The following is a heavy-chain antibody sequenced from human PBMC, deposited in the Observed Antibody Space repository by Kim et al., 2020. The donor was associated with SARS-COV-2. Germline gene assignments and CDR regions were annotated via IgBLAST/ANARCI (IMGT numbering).Heavy chain of an antibody. CDR2: INTNTGNP. J-gene: IGHJ3*02. D-gene: IGHD3-3*01. CDR1: GYTFTSYA. Sequence: ASVKVSCKASGYTFTSYAMNWVRQAPGQGLEWMGWINTNTGNPTYAQGFTGRFVFSLDTSVSTAYLQISSLKAEDTAMYYCARDNRITIFGVTITRDAFDIWGQGTMVTVSS. CDR3: ARDNRITIFGVTITRDAFDI. V-gene: IGHV7-4-1*02.